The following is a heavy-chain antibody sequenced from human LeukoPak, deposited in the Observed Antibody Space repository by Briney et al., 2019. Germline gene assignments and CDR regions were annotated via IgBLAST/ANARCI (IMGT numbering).Heavy chain of an antibody. D-gene: IGHD5-12*01. CDR2: IYPSDSDT. J-gene: IGHJ3*02. V-gene: IGHV5-51*01. CDR1: GYLFNSYW. CDR3: ARRGRAFDI. Sequence: GASLQISCKGSGYLFNSYWIGWVRQMPGKGLEWMGIIYPSDSDTRYSPSFQGQVTISVDKSITTAYLQWSSLKASDTAIYYCARRGRAFDIWGQGTMVTVSP.